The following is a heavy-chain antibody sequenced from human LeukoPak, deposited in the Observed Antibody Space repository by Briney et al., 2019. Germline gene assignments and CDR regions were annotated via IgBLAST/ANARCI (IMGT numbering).Heavy chain of an antibody. CDR2: IDGRGVAT. D-gene: IGHD5-18*01. CDR3: ARDLRGYSYGPNFDY. J-gene: IGHJ4*02. CDR1: GFTFSNCA. Sequence: GGSLRLSCAASGFTFSNCAMTWVRQAPGKGLEWVSTIDGRGVATYYADSVKGRFTISRDNSKNTLYLQMNSLRAEDTAVYYCARDLRGYSYGPNFDYWGQGTLVTVSS. V-gene: IGHV3-23*01.